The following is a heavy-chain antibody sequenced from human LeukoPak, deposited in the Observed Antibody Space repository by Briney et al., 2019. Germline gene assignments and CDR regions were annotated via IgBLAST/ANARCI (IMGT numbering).Heavy chain of an antibody. Sequence: PPETLSLTCAVYGGSFSGYYWSWIRQPPGKGLEWIGEINHSGSTNYNPSLKSRVTISVDTSKNQSSLKLSSVTAADTAVYYCARGVSWTLRYFDLWGRGTLVTVSS. D-gene: IGHD3-16*01. J-gene: IGHJ2*01. V-gene: IGHV4-34*01. CDR3: ARGVSWTLRYFDL. CDR1: GGSFSGYY. CDR2: INHSGST.